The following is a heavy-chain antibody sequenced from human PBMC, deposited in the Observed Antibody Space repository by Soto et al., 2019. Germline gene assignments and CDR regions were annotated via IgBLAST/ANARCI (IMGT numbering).Heavy chain of an antibody. CDR1: GFTFSSYG. V-gene: IGHV3-33*01. CDR2: IWYDGSNK. D-gene: IGHD6-13*01. Sequence: ESGGGVVQPGRSLRLSCAASGFTFSSYGMHWVRQAPGTGLEWVAVIWYDGSNKYYADSVKGRFTISRDNSKNTLYLQMNSLRAEDTAVYYCARNVRAAAGTRWFDPWGQGTLVTVSS. CDR3: ARNVRAAAGTRWFDP. J-gene: IGHJ5*02.